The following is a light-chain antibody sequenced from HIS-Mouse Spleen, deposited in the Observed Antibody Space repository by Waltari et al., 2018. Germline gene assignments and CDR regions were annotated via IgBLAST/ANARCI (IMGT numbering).Light chain of an antibody. J-gene: IGKJ2*01. CDR3: QQYGSSPNT. CDR1: QSVSSSY. CDR2: GAS. Sequence: EIVLTQSPGTLSLSPGERATLSCRASQSVSSSYLALYQQKPGQAPRLLIYGASSRATGIPDRFSGSGSGTDFTLIISRLEPEDFAVYYCQQYGSSPNTFGQGTKLEI. V-gene: IGKV3-20*01.